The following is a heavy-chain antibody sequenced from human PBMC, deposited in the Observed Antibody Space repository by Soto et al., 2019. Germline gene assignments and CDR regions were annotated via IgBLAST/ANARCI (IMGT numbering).Heavy chain of an antibody. CDR2: IGTAGDT. J-gene: IGHJ3*02. V-gene: IGHV3-13*01. Sequence: EVQLVESGGGLVQPGGSLRLSCAASGFTFSSYDMHWVRQATGKGLEWVSAIGTAGDTYYQGSVKGRFTISRENAKNSLYLQMNSLRAGDTAVYYCARGLGYCSGGSCSPVSGAFDIWGQGTMVTVSS. CDR3: ARGLGYCSGGSCSPVSGAFDI. D-gene: IGHD2-15*01. CDR1: GFTFSSYD.